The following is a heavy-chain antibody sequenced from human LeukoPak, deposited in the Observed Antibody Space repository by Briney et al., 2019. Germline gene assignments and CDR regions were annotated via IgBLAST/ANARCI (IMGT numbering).Heavy chain of an antibody. CDR3: AKAAGIMITFRGVPPDY. CDR1: GFTFSSYG. CDR2: IRYDGSNK. Sequence: GGSLRLSCAASGFTFSSYGMHWVRQAPGKGLEWVAFIRYDGSNKYYADSVKGRFTISRDNSKNTLYLQMNGLRAEDTAVYYCAKAAGIMITFRGVPPDYWGQGTLVTVSS. D-gene: IGHD3-16*01. J-gene: IGHJ4*02. V-gene: IGHV3-30*02.